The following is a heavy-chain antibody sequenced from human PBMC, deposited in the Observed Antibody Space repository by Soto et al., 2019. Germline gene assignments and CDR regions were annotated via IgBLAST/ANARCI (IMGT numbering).Heavy chain of an antibody. D-gene: IGHD1-26*01. CDR1: GFTFSSYA. J-gene: IGHJ6*02. V-gene: IGHV3-30-3*01. CDR2: ISYDGSNK. CDR3: AREKWELLSSHYYGMDV. Sequence: QVQLVESGGGVVQPGRSLRLSCAASGFTFSSYAMHWVRQAPGKGLEWVAVISYDGSNKYYADSVKGRFTISRDNSKNTLYLQMNSVSAEDTAVYYCAREKWELLSSHYYGMDVWGQGTTVTVSS.